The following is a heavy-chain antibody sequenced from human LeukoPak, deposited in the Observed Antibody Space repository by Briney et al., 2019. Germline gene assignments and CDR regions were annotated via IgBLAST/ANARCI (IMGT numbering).Heavy chain of an antibody. CDR3: AKVLVGSWRSAVAGGQLDY. CDR2: IRYDGSNK. V-gene: IGHV3-30*02. CDR1: GFTFSSYG. D-gene: IGHD6-19*01. Sequence: GGSLRLSCAASGFTFSSYGMHWVRQAPSKGLEWVAFIRYDGSNKYYADSVKGRFTISRDNSKNTLYLQMNSLRAEDTAVYYCAKVLVGSWRSAVAGGQLDYWGQGTLVTVSS. J-gene: IGHJ4*02.